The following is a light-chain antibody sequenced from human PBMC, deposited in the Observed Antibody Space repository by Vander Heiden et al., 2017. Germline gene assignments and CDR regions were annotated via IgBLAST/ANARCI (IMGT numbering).Light chain of an antibody. V-gene: IGKV3-15*01. CDR1: ESVSKN. CDR3: QQYNNRSPLS. J-gene: IGKJ4*01. Sequence: ETVMTQSPATLSGSPGQSATLSCRASESVSKNLAWYQHKPGQAPRLLIYGASTRATGIPGRCSGSGSGTEFTLTISSLQSEDFAVYYCQQYNNRSPLSFGGGTKVEIK. CDR2: GAS.